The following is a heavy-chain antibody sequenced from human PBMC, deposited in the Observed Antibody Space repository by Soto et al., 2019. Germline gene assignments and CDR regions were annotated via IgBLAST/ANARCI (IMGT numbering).Heavy chain of an antibody. J-gene: IGHJ5*02. V-gene: IGHV3-15*01. CDR3: TADLRSPAHRFDP. CDR2: IQSKTDGGTT. Sequence: EVQLVESGGGLVKPGESLRLSCVASGFTFTNAWMNWVRQAPGKGLEWVGRIQSKTDGGTTDYAAPVKGRFSISRDDSKNTLSLQMNSLKTEDTAVYYCTADLRSPAHRFDPWGQGTLVTVSS. CDR1: GFTFTNAW. D-gene: IGHD4-17*01.